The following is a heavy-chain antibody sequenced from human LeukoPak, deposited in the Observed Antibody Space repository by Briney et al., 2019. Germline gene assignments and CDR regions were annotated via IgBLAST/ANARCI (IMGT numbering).Heavy chain of an antibody. CDR3: ARHPPYCSGGTCRTFFDS. D-gene: IGHD2-15*01. Sequence: PSETLSLTCTVSGGSISSYYWSWVRQPPGKGLEWIGYIYSSGTTKYNPSLQGRVSISVDTSKNQFSLQLSSVTAADTAVYYCARHPPYCSGGTCRTFFDSWGQGTLVPVSS. CDR1: GGSISSYY. J-gene: IGHJ4*02. V-gene: IGHV4-59*08. CDR2: IYSSGTT.